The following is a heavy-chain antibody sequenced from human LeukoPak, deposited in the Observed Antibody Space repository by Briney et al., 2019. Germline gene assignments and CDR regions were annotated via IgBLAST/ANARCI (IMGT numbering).Heavy chain of an antibody. D-gene: IGHD1-7*01. Sequence: GGSLRLSCAASGFTFSSYWMSWVRQAPGKGLEWVANIKKDGSEKYYVASVRGRFTISRDNAKNSLDLQMNSLRAEDTAIYYCVRNRELLTSRNWYFDLRGRGTLVTVSS. J-gene: IGHJ2*01. CDR1: GFTFSSYW. CDR2: IKKDGSEK. CDR3: VRNRELLTSRNWYFDL. V-gene: IGHV3-7*01.